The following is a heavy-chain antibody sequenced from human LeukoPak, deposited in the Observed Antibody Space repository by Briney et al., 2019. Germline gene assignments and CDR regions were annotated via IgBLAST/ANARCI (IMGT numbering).Heavy chain of an antibody. D-gene: IGHD3-10*01. J-gene: IGHJ5*02. V-gene: IGHV1-2*02. Sequence: ASVKVSCKASGYTFTDYYINWVRQAPGQGLEWIGWINPNSGDTNYAQKFQDRVTMTRDTSISTAYIELNFLRSDDTAVFYCARGDYYGTPKVVAAWGQGTLATVS. CDR1: GYTFTDYY. CDR2: INPNSGDT. CDR3: ARGDYYGTPKVVAA.